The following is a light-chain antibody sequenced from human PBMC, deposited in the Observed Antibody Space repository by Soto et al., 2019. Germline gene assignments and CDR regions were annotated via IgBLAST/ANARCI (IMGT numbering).Light chain of an antibody. J-gene: IGKJ3*01. Sequence: IVLTQSPGTLSLSPGERATLSCRASQSVSRNYLAWYQQKPGQAPRLVIYGASSRATGIPDRFSGSGSGTDFTLTISRLEPEDFAVYYCQQYGSSPLTFGPGTKVDIK. V-gene: IGKV3-20*01. CDR3: QQYGSSPLT. CDR2: GAS. CDR1: QSVSRNY.